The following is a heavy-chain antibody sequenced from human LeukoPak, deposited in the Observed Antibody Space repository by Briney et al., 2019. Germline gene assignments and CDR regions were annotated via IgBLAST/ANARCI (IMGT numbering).Heavy chain of an antibody. D-gene: IGHD3-3*01. Sequence: GASVKVSCKASGYTFTSYGISWVRQAPGQGLEWMGWISAYNGNTNYAQKLQGRATMTTDTSTSTAYMELRSLRSDDTAVYYCARDRDYDFWSGYSRYYYYGMDVWGQGTTVTVSS. CDR2: ISAYNGNT. V-gene: IGHV1-18*01. J-gene: IGHJ6*02. CDR3: ARDRDYDFWSGYSRYYYYGMDV. CDR1: GYTFTSYG.